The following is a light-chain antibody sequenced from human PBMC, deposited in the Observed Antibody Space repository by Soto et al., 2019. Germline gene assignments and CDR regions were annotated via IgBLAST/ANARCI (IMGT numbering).Light chain of an antibody. V-gene: IGKV3-15*01. CDR1: QSVSSN. CDR2: GAS. J-gene: IGKJ2*01. Sequence: EIVMTQSPATLSVSPGERATLSCRASQSVSSNLAWYQQKPGQAPRLLIYGASTRATGIPARFSGSGSGTEFTLTISSLQSEDFAVYYCQQRSNWPAGTFGQGTKLEIK. CDR3: QQRSNWPAGT.